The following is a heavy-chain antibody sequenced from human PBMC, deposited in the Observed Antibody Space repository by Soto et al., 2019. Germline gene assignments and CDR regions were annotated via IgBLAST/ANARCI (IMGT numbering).Heavy chain of an antibody. CDR2: ISYDGSNK. V-gene: IGHV3-30-3*01. D-gene: IGHD2-15*01. Sequence: ESGGGVVQPGRSLRLSCAASGFTFSSYAMHWVRQAPGKGLEWVAVISYDGSNKYYADSVKGRFTISRDNSKNTLYLQMNSLRAEDTAVYYCAREGDIVVVVAAFFDYWGQGTLVTVSS. CDR3: AREGDIVVVVAAFFDY. CDR1: GFTFSSYA. J-gene: IGHJ4*02.